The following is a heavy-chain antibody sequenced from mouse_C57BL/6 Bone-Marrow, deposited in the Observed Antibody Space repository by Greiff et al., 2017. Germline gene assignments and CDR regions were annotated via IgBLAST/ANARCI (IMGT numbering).Heavy chain of an antibody. CDR2: INPSTGGT. D-gene: IGHD1-1*01. V-gene: IGHV1-42*01. J-gene: IGHJ2*01. CDR1: GYSFTGYY. CDR3: ARFPYYYGYFDY. Sequence: EVQLQQSGPELVKPGASVKISCKASGYSFTGYYMNWVKQSPEKSLEWIGEINPSTGGTTYNQKFKAKATLTVDKSSSTAYMQLKSLTSEDSAVYYCARFPYYYGYFDYWGQGTTLTVSS.